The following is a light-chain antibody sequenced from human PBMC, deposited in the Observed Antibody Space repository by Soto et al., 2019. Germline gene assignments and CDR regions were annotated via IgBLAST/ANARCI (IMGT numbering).Light chain of an antibody. V-gene: IGKV3-11*01. CDR2: DAS. CDR1: QSVSSY. Sequence: EIVLTQSPATLSLSPGARAPLSCRARQSVSSYLAWYQQKPGQAPRLLIYDASNRATGIPARFSGSGSGTDFTLTISSLEPEDFAVYYCQQRSNWPHPITFGQGTRLEIK. J-gene: IGKJ5*01. CDR3: QQRSNWPHPIT.